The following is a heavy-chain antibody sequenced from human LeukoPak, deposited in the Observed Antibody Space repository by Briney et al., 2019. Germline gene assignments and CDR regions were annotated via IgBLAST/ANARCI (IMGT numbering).Heavy chain of an antibody. CDR2: IIPIFGTA. D-gene: IGHD4-17*01. Sequence: ASVKVSCKASGGTFSSYAISWVRQAPGQGLEWMGGIIPIFGTANYAQTFQGRVTITRDTSASTAYMELSSLRSEDTAVYYCARNIHYGDYYFDYWGQGTLVTVSS. J-gene: IGHJ4*02. CDR1: GGTFSSYA. V-gene: IGHV1-69*05. CDR3: ARNIHYGDYYFDY.